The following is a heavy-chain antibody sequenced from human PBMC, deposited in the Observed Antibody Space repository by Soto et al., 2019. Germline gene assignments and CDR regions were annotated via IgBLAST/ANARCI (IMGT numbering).Heavy chain of an antibody. CDR3: ARDQGIQLWEDDAFDI. D-gene: IGHD5-18*01. J-gene: IGHJ3*02. CDR2: ISYDGSNK. V-gene: IGHV3-30-3*01. Sequence: PLILSCAASGFPFSSYAMHWVRKAPGKGLEWVAVISYDGSNKYYADSVKGRFTISRDNSKNTLYLQMNSLRAEDTAVYYCARDQGIQLWEDDAFDIWGQGTMVTVS. CDR1: GFPFSSYA.